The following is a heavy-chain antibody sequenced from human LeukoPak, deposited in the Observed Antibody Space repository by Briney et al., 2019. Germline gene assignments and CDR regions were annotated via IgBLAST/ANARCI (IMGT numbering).Heavy chain of an antibody. CDR1: GGSISSYY. Sequence: SETLSLTCTVSGGSISSYYWSWIRQPPGKGLEWIGYIYYSGSTNYNPSLKSRVTISVDTSKNQFSLKLSSVTAADTAVYYCARDQYNVDIVATSSGGSDYWGQGTLVTVSS. CDR2: IYYSGST. CDR3: ARDQYNVDIVATSSGGSDY. J-gene: IGHJ4*02. D-gene: IGHD5-12*01. V-gene: IGHV4-59*01.